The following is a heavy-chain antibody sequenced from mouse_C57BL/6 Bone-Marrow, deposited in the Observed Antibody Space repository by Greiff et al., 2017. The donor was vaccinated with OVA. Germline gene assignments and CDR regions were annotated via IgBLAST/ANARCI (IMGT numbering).Heavy chain of an antibody. J-gene: IGHJ2*01. CDR3: ACITTVVATPNYFDY. Sequence: EVQLVESGPELVKPGASVKISCKASGYSFTDYNMNWVKQSNGKSLEWIGVINPNYGTTSYNQKFKGKATLTVDQSSSTAYMQLNSLTSEDSAVYYCACITTVVATPNYFDYWGQGTTLTVSS. CDR2: INPNYGTT. V-gene: IGHV1-39*01. CDR1: GYSFTDYN. D-gene: IGHD1-1*01.